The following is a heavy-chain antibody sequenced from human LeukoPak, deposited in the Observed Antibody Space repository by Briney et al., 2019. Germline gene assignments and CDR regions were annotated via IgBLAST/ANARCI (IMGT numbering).Heavy chain of an antibody. D-gene: IGHD3-10*01. V-gene: IGHV1-69*05. Sequence: GASVKVSCKASGGTFSSYAISWVRQAPGQGLEWMGGIIPIFGTANYAQKFQGRVTITTDESTSTAYMELSSLRSEDTAVYYCARAYGSGSYSFDYWGQGTLVTVSS. CDR1: GGTFSSYA. CDR3: ARAYGSGSYSFDY. CDR2: IIPIFGTA. J-gene: IGHJ4*02.